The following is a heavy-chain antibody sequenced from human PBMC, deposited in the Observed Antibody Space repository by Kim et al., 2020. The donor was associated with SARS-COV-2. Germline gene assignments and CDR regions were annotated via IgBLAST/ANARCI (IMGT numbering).Heavy chain of an antibody. CDR3: AKLTRVILGNSEAY. Sequence: GGSLRLSCAASGFTFSSFAMTWVRQAPGKGLEWVSVISGTGGNTYYADSVKGRFTISRDNSKNTLYLQMNSLRAEDTAVYYCAKLTRVILGNSEAYWGQGTLVTVSS. V-gene: IGHV3-23*01. D-gene: IGHD3-16*02. J-gene: IGHJ4*02. CDR2: ISGTGGNT. CDR1: GFTFSSFA.